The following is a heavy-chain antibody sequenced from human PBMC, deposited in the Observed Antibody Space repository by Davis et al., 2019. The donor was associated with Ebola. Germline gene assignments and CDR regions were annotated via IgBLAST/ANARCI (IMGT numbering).Heavy chain of an antibody. CDR2: INHSGST. V-gene: IGHV4-34*01. CDR3: ARGQRVGYCSSTSCYSLYYYYGMDV. Sequence: PSETLSLTCAVYGWSFSGYYWSWLRQPPGKGLEWIGEINHSGSTNYNPSLKSRVTISVDTSKNQFSLKLSSVTAADTAVYYCARGQRVGYCSSTSCYSLYYYYGMDVWGQGTTVTVSS. D-gene: IGHD2-2*01. J-gene: IGHJ6*02. CDR1: GWSFSGYY.